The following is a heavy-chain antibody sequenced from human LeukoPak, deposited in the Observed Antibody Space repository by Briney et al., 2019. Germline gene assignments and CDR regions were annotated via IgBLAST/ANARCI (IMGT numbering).Heavy chain of an antibody. CDR1: GFTFSDYY. J-gene: IGHJ4*02. V-gene: IGHV1-8*02. CDR3: VTGAPWD. Sequence: ASVKVSCKASGFTFSDYYMHWVRQASGQGLEWMGWMNPKTGKAGYAQKFQGRVTMTRNTSISTAYLELSSLRPEDTAIYYCVTGAPWDWGQGTLIAVS. CDR2: MNPKTGKA. D-gene: IGHD1-26*01.